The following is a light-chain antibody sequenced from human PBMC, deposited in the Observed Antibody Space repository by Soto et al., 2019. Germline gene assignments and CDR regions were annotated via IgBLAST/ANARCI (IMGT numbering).Light chain of an antibody. CDR1: QSVLYSSNNKNY. Sequence: DIVMTQSPDSLAVSLGERATINCKSSQSVLYSSNNKNYLAWYQQKPGQPPKMLISWASTRESGVPDRFSGSGSGTDFHLTISRLQAEDVAVYYCQQYFSSPYTFGQGTKLEI. J-gene: IGKJ2*01. V-gene: IGKV4-1*01. CDR2: WAS. CDR3: QQYFSSPYT.